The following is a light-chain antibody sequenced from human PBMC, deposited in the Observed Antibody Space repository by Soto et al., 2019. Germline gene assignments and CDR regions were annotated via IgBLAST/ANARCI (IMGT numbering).Light chain of an antibody. CDR3: QNYYRAAFT. J-gene: IGKJ3*01. CDR1: QDIDNY. Sequence: DIQMTQFPSSLSASVGDRVTITCRASQDIDNYVAWYQQRPGKVPKLLIYHASTLQPGVPSRFSGSGSGTDCTLTSSSLQPADVATYYCQNYYRAAFTFGPGTRVDIK. CDR2: HAS. V-gene: IGKV1-27*01.